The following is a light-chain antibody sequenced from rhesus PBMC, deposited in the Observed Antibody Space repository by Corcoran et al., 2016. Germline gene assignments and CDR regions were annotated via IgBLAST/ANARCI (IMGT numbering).Light chain of an antibody. V-gene: IGKV3-42*03. J-gene: IGKJ2*01. CDR3: HQYTNWPYS. CDR2: GAS. Sequence: EIVLTQSPATLSLSPGERATLSCRASQSVSRSLAWYQQKPGQVPRLLFYGASSRATGIPDRCSGSGSGTVFTLTISSLEPEDFAVYYCHQYTNWPYSFGQGTKVDVK. CDR1: QSVSRS.